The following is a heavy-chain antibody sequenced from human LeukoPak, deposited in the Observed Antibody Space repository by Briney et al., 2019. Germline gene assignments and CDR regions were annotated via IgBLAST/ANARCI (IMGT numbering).Heavy chain of an antibody. V-gene: IGHV3-30*02. CDR3: ARSGSVWTFYYFDY. J-gene: IGHJ4*02. CDR1: GFTFSSYG. D-gene: IGHD6-19*01. Sequence: PGGSLRLSCAASGFTFSSYGMHWVRQAPGKGLEWVAFIRYDGSNKYYADSVKGRFTISRDNAKNSLYLQMNSLRAEDTAVYYCARSGSVWTFYYFDYWGQGTLVTVSS. CDR2: IRYDGSNK.